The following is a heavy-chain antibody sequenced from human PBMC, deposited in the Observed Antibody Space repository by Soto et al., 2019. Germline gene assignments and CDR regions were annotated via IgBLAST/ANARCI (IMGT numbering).Heavy chain of an antibody. J-gene: IGHJ4*02. CDR3: ASVSPGGFRRSGYYPYYFDY. CDR1: GYTFTGYY. Sequence: QVQLVQSGAEVKKPGASVKVSCKASGYTFTGYYMHWVRQAPGQGLEWMGWINPNRGGTNYAQKFQGRVTMPRHTSISTAYMELSRLISDDTAVYYCASVSPGGFRRSGYYPYYFDYWGQGTLVTVSS. CDR2: INPNRGGT. D-gene: IGHD3-3*01. V-gene: IGHV1-2*02.